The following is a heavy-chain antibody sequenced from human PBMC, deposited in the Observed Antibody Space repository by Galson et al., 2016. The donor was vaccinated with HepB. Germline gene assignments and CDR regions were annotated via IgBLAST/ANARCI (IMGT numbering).Heavy chain of an antibody. CDR2: IYYSGST. Sequence: TLSLTCTVSGGSISSGGYYWSWIRQHPGKGLEWIGYIYYSGSTYYNPSLKSRVTISVDTSKNQFSLKLSSVTAADTAVYYCAGRYCSGGSCYSEYNWFDPWGQGTRVTVSS. CDR1: GGSISSGGYY. V-gene: IGHV4-31*03. D-gene: IGHD2-15*01. CDR3: AGRYCSGGSCYSEYNWFDP. J-gene: IGHJ5*02.